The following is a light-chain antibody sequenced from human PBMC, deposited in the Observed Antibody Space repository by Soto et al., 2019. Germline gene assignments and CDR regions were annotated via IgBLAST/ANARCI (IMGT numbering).Light chain of an antibody. Sequence: QSVLTQPPSASGTPGQRVTISCSGSSSNIGSNYVYWYQQPPGTAPKLLIYRNNQRPSGVPDRFSGSKSGTSASLAISGLRSEDEADYYCAAWDDSLSGPVFGNGTKVTVL. CDR3: AAWDDSLSGPV. CDR1: SSNIGSNY. CDR2: RNN. V-gene: IGLV1-47*01. J-gene: IGLJ1*01.